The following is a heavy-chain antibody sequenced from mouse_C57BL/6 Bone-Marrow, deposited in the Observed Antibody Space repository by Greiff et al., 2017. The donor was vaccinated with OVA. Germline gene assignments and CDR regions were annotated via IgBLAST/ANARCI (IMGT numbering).Heavy chain of an antibody. J-gene: IGHJ2*01. V-gene: IGHV10-1*01. CDR1: GFSFNTYA. CDR3: WRHECLRLFDY. CDR2: IRSKSNNYAT. D-gene: IGHD5-1*01. Sequence: EVQLVESGGGLVQPKGSLKLSCAASGFSFNTYAMNWVRQAPGKGLEWVARIRSKSNNYATSYADSVKDRFTISRDDSESMLYLQMNNLKPEDTAMYYCWRHECLRLFDYWGKGTTLTVSS.